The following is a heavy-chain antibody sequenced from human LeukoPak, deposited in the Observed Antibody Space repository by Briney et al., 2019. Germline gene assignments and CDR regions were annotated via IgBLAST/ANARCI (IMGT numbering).Heavy chain of an antibody. Sequence: GGSLRLSCAASGFTFSNYAMSWVRQAPGKGLECVSAISGSGANTYYADSVKGQFTISRDNAKNSLFLQLNSLRAEDTAVYYCARKTYYYDSGSYSKSYYFDYWGQGTLVTVSS. V-gene: IGHV3-23*01. CDR3: ARKTYYYDSGSYSKSYYFDY. D-gene: IGHD3-10*01. J-gene: IGHJ4*02. CDR2: ISGSGANT. CDR1: GFTFSNYA.